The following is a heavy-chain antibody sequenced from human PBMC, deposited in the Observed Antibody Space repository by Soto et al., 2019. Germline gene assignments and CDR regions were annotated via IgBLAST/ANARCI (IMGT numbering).Heavy chain of an antibody. D-gene: IGHD6-13*01. CDR3: AREGYSSSWYYYYAMDV. Sequence: QVQLQESGPGLVKPSETLSLTCTVSGGSIGSYYWNWIRQPPGKGLEWIGYIYYSGSTNYNHSLKSRVTISVDTSKNQFSLKLSSVTAADTAVYYCAREGYSSSWYYYYAMDVWGQGTTVTVSS. J-gene: IGHJ6*02. V-gene: IGHV4-59*01. CDR2: IYYSGST. CDR1: GGSIGSYY.